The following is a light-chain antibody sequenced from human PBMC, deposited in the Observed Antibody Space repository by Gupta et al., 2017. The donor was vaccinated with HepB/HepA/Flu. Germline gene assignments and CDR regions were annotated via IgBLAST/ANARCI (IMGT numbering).Light chain of an antibody. CDR2: DAS. J-gene: IGKJ4*01. CDR3: QQRISWPLT. V-gene: IGKV3-11*01. CDR1: QSVSGY. Sequence: EIVLTQSPATLSLSPGERATLSCRASQSVSGYLAWYQQKPGQAPRLLIYDASNRATGIPARFSGSGSGTDFTLTISSRESEDFALYYCQQRISWPLTFGGGTKVEIK.